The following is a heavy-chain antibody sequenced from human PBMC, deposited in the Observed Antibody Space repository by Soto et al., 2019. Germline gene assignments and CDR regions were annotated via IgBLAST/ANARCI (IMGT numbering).Heavy chain of an antibody. J-gene: IGHJ4*02. CDR1: GFTFSSYW. CDR2: INSDGSVT. D-gene: IGHD1-26*01. CDR3: ARGGYSGRFKALDF. Sequence: PGGSLRLSCAASGFTFSSYWMHRVRQAPGKGLVWVSRINSDGSVTYYADSVKGRFTISRDNAKNTLYLQMNSLRAEDTAVYYCARGGYSGRFKALDFWGQGTLVTVSS. V-gene: IGHV3-74*01.